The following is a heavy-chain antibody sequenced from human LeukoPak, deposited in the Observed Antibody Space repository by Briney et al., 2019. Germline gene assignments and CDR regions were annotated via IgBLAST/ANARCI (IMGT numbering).Heavy chain of an antibody. J-gene: IGHJ3*02. V-gene: IGHV3-30-3*01. CDR1: GFTFSSYA. D-gene: IGHD3-22*01. Sequence: GGSLRLSCAASGFTFSSYAMHWVRQAPGKGLEWVAVISYDGSNKYYADSVKGRFTISRDNSKNTLYLQMNSLRAEDTAVYYCARADSRTLDAFDIWGQGTMVIVSS. CDR2: ISYDGSNK. CDR3: ARADSRTLDAFDI.